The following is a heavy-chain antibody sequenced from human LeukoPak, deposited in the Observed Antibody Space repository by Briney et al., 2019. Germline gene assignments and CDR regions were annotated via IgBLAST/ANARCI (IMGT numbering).Heavy chain of an antibody. V-gene: IGHV4-39*01. J-gene: IGHJ3*02. CDR3: ATPPRYSSSWYGAFTFDI. CDR2: IYYSGST. D-gene: IGHD6-13*01. Sequence: SETLSLTCTVSGGSISSSSYYWGWIRQPPGKGLEWIGSIYYSGSTYYNPSLKSRVTISVDTSKNQFSLKLSSVTAADTAVYYCATPPRYSSSWYGAFTFDIWGQGTMVTVSS. CDR1: GGSISSSSYY.